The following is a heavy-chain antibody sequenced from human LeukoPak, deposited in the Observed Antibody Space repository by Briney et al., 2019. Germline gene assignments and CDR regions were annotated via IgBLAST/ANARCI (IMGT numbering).Heavy chain of an antibody. CDR3: ATTYGSGPH. J-gene: IGHJ4*02. CDR2: IHPGSGST. D-gene: IGHD3-3*01. Sequence: ASVKVSCKASGYTFTSHHMHLVRQAPGQGLEWMGMIHPGSGSTTYAQKFQGRVTMTKDTSTSTVYMEPSSLRSEDTAVYYCATTYGSGPHWGQGTLVTVSS. CDR1: GYTFTSHH. V-gene: IGHV1-46*01.